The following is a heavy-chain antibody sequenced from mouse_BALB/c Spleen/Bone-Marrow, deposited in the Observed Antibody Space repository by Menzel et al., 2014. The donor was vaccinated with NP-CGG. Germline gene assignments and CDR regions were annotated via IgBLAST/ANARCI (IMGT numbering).Heavy chain of an antibody. CDR2: ISSGSSTI. V-gene: IGHV5-17*02. CDR3: AKSGSSSGYFDY. J-gene: IGHJ2*01. CDR1: GFTFSSFG. Sequence: EVKLMESGGGLVQPGGSRKLSCAASGFTFSSFGMHWVRQAPEKGLEWVAYISSGSSTIYYADTVMGRFTISRDNPKNTLFLQMTSLRSEDTAMYYCAKSGSSSGYFDYRGQGTTLTGSS. D-gene: IGHD1-1*01.